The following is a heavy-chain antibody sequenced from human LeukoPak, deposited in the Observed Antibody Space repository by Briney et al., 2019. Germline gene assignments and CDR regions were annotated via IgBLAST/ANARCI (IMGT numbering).Heavy chain of an antibody. CDR2: ISTSGTT. V-gene: IGHV4-4*07. Sequence: SETLSLTCTVSGGSISSYFWTWIRQPAGEGLEWIGRISTSGTTNYNPSLKSRVTLSVDTSKNQLSLNLSSVTAADTAVYYCAREGGSSRYFDYWGQGTLVTVSS. CDR3: AREGGSSRYFDY. J-gene: IGHJ4*02. CDR1: GGSISSYF. D-gene: IGHD6-6*01.